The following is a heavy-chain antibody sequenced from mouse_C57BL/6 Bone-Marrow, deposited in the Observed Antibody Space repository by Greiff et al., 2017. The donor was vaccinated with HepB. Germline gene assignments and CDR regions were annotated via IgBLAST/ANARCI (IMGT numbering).Heavy chain of an antibody. J-gene: IGHJ2*01. V-gene: IGHV5-12*01. CDR1: GFTFSDYY. CDR3: ARHARYYFDY. CDR2: ISNGGGST. Sequence: EVKVVESGGGLVQPGGSLKLSCAASGFTFSDYYMYWVRQTPEKRLEWVAYISNGGGSTYYPDTVKGRFTISRDNAKNTLYLQMSRLKSEDTAMYYCARHARYYFDYWGQGTTLTVSS.